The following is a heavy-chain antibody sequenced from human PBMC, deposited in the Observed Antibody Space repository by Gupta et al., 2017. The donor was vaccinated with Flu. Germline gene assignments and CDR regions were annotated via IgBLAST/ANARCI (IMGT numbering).Heavy chain of an antibody. CDR3: ASPRVTSDAFDI. Sequence: TFTGAFRHRERQAPGQGLEWMGRINPNTRDTIYAQKGQGRVTMNRDKTITTAYMELSWLRADDTAVYDCASPRVTSDAFDIWGQGSRVTVSS. V-gene: IGHV1-2*02. CDR1: TFTGAF. J-gene: IGHJ3*02. CDR2: INPNTRDT. D-gene: IGHD1-1*01.